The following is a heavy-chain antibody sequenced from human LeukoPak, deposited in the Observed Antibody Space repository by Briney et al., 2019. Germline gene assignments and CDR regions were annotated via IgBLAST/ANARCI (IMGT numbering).Heavy chain of an antibody. CDR2: ISHDGSNQ. J-gene: IGHJ4*02. Sequence: GRSLRLSCAASGFTFSSYGMHWVRQAPGKGLEWVAVISHDGSNQYYADSVKGRFTISRDNSKSTLYLQMNSLRDEDTAVYYCAKVMGFGELSSFDSWGQGTLVTVSS. CDR1: GFTFSSYG. V-gene: IGHV3-30*18. D-gene: IGHD3-10*01. CDR3: AKVMGFGELSSFDS.